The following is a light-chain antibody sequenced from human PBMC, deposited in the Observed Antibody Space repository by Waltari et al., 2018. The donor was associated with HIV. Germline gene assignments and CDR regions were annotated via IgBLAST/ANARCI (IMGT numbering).Light chain of an antibody. CDR2: DAS. Sequence: EIVLTQSPATLSLSPGERATLSCGASQSISSYLAWYQQKPGLAPRLLIYDASNRAPCIPDRFSGSWSGTEFTLTISRLEPEDFAVYYCQQCGGSPGTFGQGTKLEI. J-gene: IGKJ2*01. V-gene: IGKV3D-20*01. CDR1: QSISSY. CDR3: QQCGGSPGT.